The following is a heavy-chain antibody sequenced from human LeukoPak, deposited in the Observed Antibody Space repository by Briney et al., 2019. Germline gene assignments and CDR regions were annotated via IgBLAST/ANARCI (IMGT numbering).Heavy chain of an antibody. CDR1: GGSFTDYY. Sequence: TSETLSLTCAVYGGSFTDYYWSWIRQPPGKGLEWIGEINHSGGTNYNPSLKSRVTISLDTSKSQFSLKLSSVTAADTAVYYCARRWFGESDTLDYWGQGTLVTVSS. CDR2: INHSGGT. CDR3: ARRWFGESDTLDY. D-gene: IGHD3-10*01. J-gene: IGHJ4*02. V-gene: IGHV4-34*01.